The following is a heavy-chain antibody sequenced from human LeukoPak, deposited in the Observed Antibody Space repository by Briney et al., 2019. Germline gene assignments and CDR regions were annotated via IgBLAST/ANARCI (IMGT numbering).Heavy chain of an antibody. J-gene: IGHJ5*02. Sequence: SETLSLTCTVSGGSISSYYWSWIRPPAGKGREWIGRTYRSGSTDYNPSLKSRVTMSVDTSKNKFSLKLSSVTATDTAVYYCARDSGTTGEVKFDPWGQGTLVTVSS. CDR2: TYRSGST. D-gene: IGHD3-10*01. CDR1: GGSISSYY. V-gene: IGHV4-4*07. CDR3: ARDSGTTGEVKFDP.